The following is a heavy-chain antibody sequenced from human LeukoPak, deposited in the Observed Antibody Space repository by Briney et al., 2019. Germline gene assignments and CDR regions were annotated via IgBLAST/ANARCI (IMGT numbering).Heavy chain of an antibody. D-gene: IGHD4-17*01. CDR2: IYSGGST. V-gene: IGHV3-53*01. CDR3: ARGLHGDYGAY. Sequence: GGSLRLSCAVSGLTFSSSWMDWVRQAPGKGLEWVSVIYSGGSTYYADSVKGRFTISRDNSKNTLYLQMNSLRAEDTAVYYCARGLHGDYGAYWGQGTLVTVSS. CDR1: GLTFSSSW. J-gene: IGHJ4*02.